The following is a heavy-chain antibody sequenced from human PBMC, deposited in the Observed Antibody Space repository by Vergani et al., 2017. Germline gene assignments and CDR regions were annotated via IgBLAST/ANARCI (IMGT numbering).Heavy chain of an antibody. J-gene: IGHJ3*02. CDR2: IIPIFGTA. V-gene: IGHV1-69*13. CDR3: ARDYFALGYCSSTGCSAGFDI. Sequence: QVQLVQSGAEVKKPGSSVKVSCKASGGTFSSYAISWVRQAPGQGLEWMGRIIPIFGTANYAQKFQGRVTITADESTSTAYMELSSLRSEDTAVYYCARDYFALGYCSSTGCSAGFDIWGQGTMVTVSS. CDR1: GGTFSSYA. D-gene: IGHD2-2*01.